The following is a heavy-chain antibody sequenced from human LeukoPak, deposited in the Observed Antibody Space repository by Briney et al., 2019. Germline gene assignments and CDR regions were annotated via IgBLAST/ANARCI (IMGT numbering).Heavy chain of an antibody. CDR3: ARDLSTALDF. D-gene: IGHD2-21*02. J-gene: IGHJ4*02. Sequence: SQTLSLTCAISGDTFSSNSAAWNWLSQSPSRGLEWLGRTYYRSKWYHDYAVSVKSRIAINPDTSKNQFSLQLNSVTPEDTAVYFCARDLSTALDFWGQGTLVTVSS. V-gene: IGHV6-1*01. CDR2: TYYRSKWYH. CDR1: GDTFSSNSAA.